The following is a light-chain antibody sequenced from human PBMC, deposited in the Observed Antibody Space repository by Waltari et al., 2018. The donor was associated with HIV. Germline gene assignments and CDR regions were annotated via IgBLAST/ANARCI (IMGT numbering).Light chain of an antibody. J-gene: IGLJ1*01. CDR1: SSDVGNYDL. CDR3: CSYAGTSTYV. V-gene: IGLV2-23*02. Sequence: QSALTQPASVSGPPGQSITISCTGTSSDVGNYDLVSWYQQHPGRAPKLMIYEVNKRPSGLSNRFSGSKSGNTASLTISGLQAEDEAVYYCCSYAGTSTYVFGPGTKVTVL. CDR2: EVN.